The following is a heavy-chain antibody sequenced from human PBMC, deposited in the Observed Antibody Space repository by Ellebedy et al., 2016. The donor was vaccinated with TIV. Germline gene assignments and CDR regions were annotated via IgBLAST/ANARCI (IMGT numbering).Heavy chain of an antibody. V-gene: IGHV3-7*03. Sequence: GESLKISXAASGFTFSGYWMSWVRQAPGKGLEWVANIQQDGSDKYFVDSVKGRFTISRGNARNSLYLQMNSLRAEDTAMYYCAKDNYVGYDWLGGNSFDSWGQGTLVTVSS. CDR1: GFTFSGYW. CDR2: IQQDGSDK. J-gene: IGHJ4*02. CDR3: AKDNYVGYDWLGGNSFDS. D-gene: IGHD5-12*01.